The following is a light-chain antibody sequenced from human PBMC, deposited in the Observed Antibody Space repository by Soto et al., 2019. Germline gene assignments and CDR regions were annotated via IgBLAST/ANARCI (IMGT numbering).Light chain of an antibody. CDR2: GAS. V-gene: IGKV3-20*01. CDR3: HQYGTSPT. J-gene: IGKJ5*01. Sequence: EIVLTQSPGTLSLFPGERATLSCSASQSLITRYLAWYQQKPGQAPRLLIYGASSRATVIPDRFSGSGSGTDFTLTISRLEPEDFAVYSCHQYGTSPTFGQGTRQEIK. CDR1: QSLITRY.